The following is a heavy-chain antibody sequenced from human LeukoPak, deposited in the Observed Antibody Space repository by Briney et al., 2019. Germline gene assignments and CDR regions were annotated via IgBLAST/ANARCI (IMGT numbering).Heavy chain of an antibody. V-gene: IGHV3-30-3*01. J-gene: IGHJ5*02. D-gene: IGHD3-22*01. CDR2: ISYDGSNK. CDR3: ARDMEYYYDSSGIP. Sequence: GGSLRLSCAASGFTFSSYDMHWVRQAPGKGLEWVAVISYDGSNKYYVDSVKGRFTISRDNSKNTLYLQMNSLRAEDTAVYYCARDMEYYYDSSGIPWGQGTLVTVSS. CDR1: GFTFSSYD.